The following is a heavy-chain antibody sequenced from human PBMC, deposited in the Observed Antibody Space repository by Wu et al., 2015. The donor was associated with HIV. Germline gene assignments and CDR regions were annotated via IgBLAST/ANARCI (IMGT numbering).Heavy chain of an antibody. Sequence: QVQLVQSGAEVKKPGASVKVSCKTSGYTFTGHYIHWVRQAPGQGLEWMGSINSNGGGTNYAQNFQGRVTISRDTYLRTVYLEVRGLTFDDSAVFYCARVISSWPSGAFDIWGPRDTGHRLF. V-gene: IGHV1-2*02. CDR3: ARVISSWPSGAFDI. D-gene: IGHD3-3*02. J-gene: IGHJ3*02. CDR1: GYTFTGHY. CDR2: INSNGGGT.